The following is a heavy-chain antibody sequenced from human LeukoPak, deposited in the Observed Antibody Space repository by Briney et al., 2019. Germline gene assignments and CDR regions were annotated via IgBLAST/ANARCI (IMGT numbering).Heavy chain of an antibody. CDR3: WAGWGGEQQLIQGFAY. CDR1: GFTFSSYG. D-gene: IGHD6-13*01. CDR2: ISNDGSKI. J-gene: IGHJ4*02. V-gene: IGHV3-30*03. Sequence: GGSLRLSCAASGFTFSSYGMHWVRQAPGKGLEWVAVISNDGSKIYYADSVKGRFTISRDNPKNTLYLQMNSLRTEDTAVYYCWAGWGGEQQLIQGFAYWGQGTLVTVSS.